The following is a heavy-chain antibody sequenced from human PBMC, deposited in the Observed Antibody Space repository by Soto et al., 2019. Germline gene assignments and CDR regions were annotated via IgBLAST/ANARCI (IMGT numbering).Heavy chain of an antibody. J-gene: IGHJ6*02. CDR2: IYYSGST. CDR1: GGSISRGGYY. V-gene: IGHV4-31*03. Sequence: QVQLQESGPGLVKPSQTLSLTCTVSGGSISRGGYYWSWIRQHPGKGLEWIGYIYYSGSTYYHPSLKSRVTISVDTSKNQFSLKLSSVTAADTAVYYCARGGRRSPGMDVWGQGTTVTVSS. CDR3: ARGGRRSPGMDV.